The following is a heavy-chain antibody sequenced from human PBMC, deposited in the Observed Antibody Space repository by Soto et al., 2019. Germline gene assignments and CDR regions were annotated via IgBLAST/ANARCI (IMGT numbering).Heavy chain of an antibody. Sequence: QITLKESGPTLVKPTQTLTLTCPFSGFSLTTRGVGVGWIRQPPGKALEWLALISCDDDEGYSPSLKNMLTFTKDTYKTQVVLTTTNMDPVDTVTYYSAHSPPVYIFHFECLGQGTLFTVS. V-gene: IGHV2-5*02. J-gene: IGHJ4*02. CDR1: GFSLTTRGVG. CDR3: AHSPPVYIFHFEC. CDR2: ISCDDDE. D-gene: IGHD1-20*01.